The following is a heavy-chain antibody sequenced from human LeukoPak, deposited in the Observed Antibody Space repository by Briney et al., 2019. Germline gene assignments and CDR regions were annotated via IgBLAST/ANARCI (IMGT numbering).Heavy chain of an antibody. Sequence: GGSLSLSCTASGFTFSSYEMNWVRQAPGKGLEWVSYISSSGSTIYYADSVKGRFTISRDNAKNSLYLQMNSLRAEDTAVYYCAELGITMIGGVWGKGTTVTISS. D-gene: IGHD3-10*02. CDR3: AELGITMIGGV. CDR1: GFTFSSYE. CDR2: ISSSGSTI. V-gene: IGHV3-48*03. J-gene: IGHJ6*04.